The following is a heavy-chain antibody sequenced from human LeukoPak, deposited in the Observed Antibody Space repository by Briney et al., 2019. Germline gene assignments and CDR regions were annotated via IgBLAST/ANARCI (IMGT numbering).Heavy chain of an antibody. Sequence: HAGGSLRLSCSASGFTLSSYAMHWVRQAPGKGLEWVAVMSFDVRNTYYSESVKGRFTITRDNFRNTLYLQMNSLRTEDTAVYYCAFLEGYSYGTGSSYGTDVWGQGTAVTVS. D-gene: IGHD5-18*01. V-gene: IGHV3-30*04. J-gene: IGHJ6*02. CDR3: AFLEGYSYGTGSSYGTDV. CDR1: GFTLSSYA. CDR2: MSFDVRNT.